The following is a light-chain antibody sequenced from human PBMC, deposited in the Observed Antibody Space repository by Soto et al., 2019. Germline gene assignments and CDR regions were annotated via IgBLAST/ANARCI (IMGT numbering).Light chain of an antibody. CDR1: QSVGSN. CDR3: QQYNNWPPDRT. V-gene: IGKV3-15*01. CDR2: GAS. Sequence: EIVMTQSPATLSVSPGERATLSCRASQSVGSNLAWYQQKPGQAPRPLIYGASTRATGIPARFSGSGSGTEFTLTLSSLQSEDFAIYFCQQYNNWPPDRTFGQGTKVEIK. J-gene: IGKJ1*01.